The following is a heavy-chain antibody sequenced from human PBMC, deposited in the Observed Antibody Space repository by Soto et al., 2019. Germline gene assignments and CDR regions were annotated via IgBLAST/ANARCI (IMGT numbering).Heavy chain of an antibody. Sequence: PSETLSLTCIVSGGSISSSTYYWGWIRQPPGKGLEWIGSIYYSGTTYYNPSLRSRVTISVDTSKNQFSLKLSSVTAADTAVYYCATTLLRLFNWFDPWGPGTLVTVSS. CDR3: ATTLLRLFNWFDP. CDR2: IYYSGTT. CDR1: GGSISSSTYY. V-gene: IGHV4-39*01. J-gene: IGHJ5*02. D-gene: IGHD3-3*01.